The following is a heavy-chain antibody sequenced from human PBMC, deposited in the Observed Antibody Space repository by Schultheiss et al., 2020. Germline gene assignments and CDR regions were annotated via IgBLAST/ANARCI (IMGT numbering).Heavy chain of an antibody. CDR2: ISAYNGNT. Sequence: SVKVSCKASGYTFTSYGISWVRQAPGQGLEWMGWISAYNGNTNYAQKLKGRVTMNTDTSTSTAYMELRSLRSDDTAVYYCARDPNYGGNSNYYGMDVWGQGTTVTVSS. J-gene: IGHJ6*02. D-gene: IGHD4-23*01. V-gene: IGHV1-18*01. CDR3: ARDPNYGGNSNYYGMDV. CDR1: GYTFTSYG.